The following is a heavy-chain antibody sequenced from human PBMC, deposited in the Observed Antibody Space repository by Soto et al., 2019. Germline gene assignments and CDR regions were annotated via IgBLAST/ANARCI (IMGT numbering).Heavy chain of an antibody. J-gene: IGHJ3*02. CDR3: ARDKGWAFDI. Sequence: QVQLVESGGGVVQPGRSLRLSCAASGFTFSSYGMHWVRQAPGKGLEWVAVIWYDGSNKYYADSVKGRFTISRDNSKNTLYLHMNSLRAEDTAVYYCARDKGWAFDIWGQGTMVTVSS. CDR1: GFTFSSYG. CDR2: IWYDGSNK. D-gene: IGHD2-15*01. V-gene: IGHV3-33*01.